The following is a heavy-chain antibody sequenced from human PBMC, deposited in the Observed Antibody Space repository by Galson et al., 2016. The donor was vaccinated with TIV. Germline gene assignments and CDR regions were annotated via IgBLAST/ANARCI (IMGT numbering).Heavy chain of an antibody. Sequence: LSLTCSVSGGSMSGGGYYWNWIRQPPGKGLECIGHIYYSGSTYYNPTLKRRVVISVDTSKNQFSLKVTSVTAADTAVYYCSRGSLAGRLTATKPGDAFDIWGQGTKVAVSS. CDR1: GGSMSGGGYY. V-gene: IGHV4-30-4*01. J-gene: IGHJ3*02. CDR2: IYYSGST. D-gene: IGHD5-24*01. CDR3: SRGSLAGRLTATKPGDAFDI.